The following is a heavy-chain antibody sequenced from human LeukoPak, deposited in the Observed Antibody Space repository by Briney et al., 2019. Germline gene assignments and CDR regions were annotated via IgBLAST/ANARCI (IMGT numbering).Heavy chain of an antibody. CDR2: IYYRGST. V-gene: IGHV4-39*01. D-gene: IGHD4-17*01. J-gene: IGHJ4*02. CDR3: ANTDYGDYVLMD. Sequence: SETLSLTCTVSGGSISSSTYYWGWIRQPPGRGLEWIGTIYYRGSTYYNPSLKSRVTISVDTSKNQFSLKLSSVTAADTAVYYCANTDYGDYVLMDWGQGTLFTVSS. CDR1: GGSISSSTYY.